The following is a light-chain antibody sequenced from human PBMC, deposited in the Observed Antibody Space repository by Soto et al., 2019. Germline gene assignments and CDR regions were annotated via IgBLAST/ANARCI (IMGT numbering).Light chain of an antibody. Sequence: QSVLTQPRSVSGSPGQSVTISCTGTSSDVGGYNYVSWYQQYSGKAPKVMIYDVSKRPSGVPDRFSGSKSGNTASLTISGLQADDEGDYYCCSYAGTYWVFGGGTKLTVL. V-gene: IGLV2-11*01. CDR2: DVS. CDR3: CSYAGTYWV. J-gene: IGLJ3*02. CDR1: SSDVGGYNY.